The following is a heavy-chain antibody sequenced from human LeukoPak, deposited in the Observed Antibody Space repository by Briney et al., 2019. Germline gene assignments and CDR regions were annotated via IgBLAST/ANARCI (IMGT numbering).Heavy chain of an antibody. CDR2: IYYSGST. J-gene: IGHJ4*02. CDR1: GGSISSSSYY. CDR3: AGVTVGATGGFYFDY. V-gene: IGHV4-61*05. D-gene: IGHD1-26*01. Sequence: SETLSLTCTVSGGSISSSSYYWGWIRQPPGKGLEWIGYIYYSGSTNYNPSLKSRVTISVDTSKNQFSLKLSSVTAADTAVYYCAGVTVGATGGFYFDYWGQGTLVTVSS.